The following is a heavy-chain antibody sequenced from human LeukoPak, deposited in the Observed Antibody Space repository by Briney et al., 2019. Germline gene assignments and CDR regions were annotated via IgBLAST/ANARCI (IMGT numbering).Heavy chain of an antibody. CDR2: ISSSSSTI. D-gene: IGHD2-2*01. J-gene: IGHJ5*02. Sequence: GGSLRLSCAASGFTFSSYSMNWVRQAPGKGLKWVSYISSSSSTIYYADSVKVRFTISRDNAKNSLYLQMNSLRAEDTAVYYCASSTFYQLLSQAWGQGTLVTVSS. CDR1: GFTFSSYS. CDR3: ASSTFYQLLSQA. V-gene: IGHV3-48*04.